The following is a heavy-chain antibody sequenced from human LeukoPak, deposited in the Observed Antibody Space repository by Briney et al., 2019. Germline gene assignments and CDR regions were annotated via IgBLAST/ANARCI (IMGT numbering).Heavy chain of an antibody. CDR2: ISGSGGST. D-gene: IGHD2-15*01. J-gene: IGHJ4*02. CDR1: GFTFSSYA. CDR3: AKAQTATPAYYFDY. V-gene: IGHV3-23*01. Sequence: GGSLRLSCAASGFTFSSYAMSRVRQAPGKGLEWVSAISGSGGSTYYADSVKGRFTISRDNSKNTLYLQMNSLRAEDTAVYYCAKAQTATPAYYFDYWGQGTLVTVSS.